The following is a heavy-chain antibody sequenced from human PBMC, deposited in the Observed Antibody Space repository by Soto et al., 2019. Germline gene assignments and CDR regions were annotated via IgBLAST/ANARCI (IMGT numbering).Heavy chain of an antibody. Sequence: SGPTLVNPTQTLTLTCTFSGFSLSTSGVGVGWIRQPPGKALEWLALIYWDDDKRYSPSLKSRLTITKDTSKNQVVLTMTNMEPVDTATYFCAHRPWYSSSPYFVYWGQGTLVTVSS. V-gene: IGHV2-5*02. CDR3: AHRPWYSSSPYFVY. CDR2: IYWDDDK. CDR1: GFSLSTSGVG. D-gene: IGHD6-6*01. J-gene: IGHJ4*02.